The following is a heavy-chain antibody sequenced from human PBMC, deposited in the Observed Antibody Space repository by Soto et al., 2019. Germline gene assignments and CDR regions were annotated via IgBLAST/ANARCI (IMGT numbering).Heavy chain of an antibody. J-gene: IGHJ4*02. CDR1: GGSISSSPYY. D-gene: IGHD1-1*01. CDR3: ARHGPLTNNWNQLNC. Sequence: QLQLQESGPGLVKPSETPSLTCTVSGGSISSSPYYWAWIRQPPGKGLQWIGNINDNGKTFYNPSLRSRVTNSTDTSTSQFSLVLGSVTASDTAVYYCARHGPLTNNWNQLNCWGQGTLVNVSS. V-gene: IGHV4-39*01. CDR2: INDNGKT.